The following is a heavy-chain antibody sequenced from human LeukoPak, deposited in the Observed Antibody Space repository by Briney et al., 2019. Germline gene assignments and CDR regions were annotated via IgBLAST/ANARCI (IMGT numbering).Heavy chain of an antibody. CDR3: ARYDYGEFYYYYGMDV. Sequence: ASVKVSCKASGYTFTGYYMHWVRQAPGQGLEWMGWMNPNSGNTGYAQKFQGRVTMTRNTSISTAYMELSSLRSEGTAVYYCARYDYGEFYYYYGMDVWGQGTTVTVSS. CDR2: MNPNSGNT. CDR1: GYTFTGYY. D-gene: IGHD4-17*01. V-gene: IGHV1-8*02. J-gene: IGHJ6*02.